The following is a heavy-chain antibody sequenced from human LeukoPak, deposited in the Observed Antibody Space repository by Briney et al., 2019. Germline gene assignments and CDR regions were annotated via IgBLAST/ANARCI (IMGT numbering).Heavy chain of an antibody. CDR3: ARDNVGATRGYYYYGMDV. D-gene: IGHD1-26*01. V-gene: IGHV3-11*01. J-gene: IGHJ6*02. CDR1: GFTFSDYY. CDR2: ISSSGSTI. Sequence: GGSLRLSCTASGFTFSDYYMSWIRQAPGKGLEWVSYISSSGSTIYYADSVKGRFTISRDNAKNSLYLQMNSLRAEDTAVYYCARDNVGATRGYYYYGMDVWGQGTTVTVSS.